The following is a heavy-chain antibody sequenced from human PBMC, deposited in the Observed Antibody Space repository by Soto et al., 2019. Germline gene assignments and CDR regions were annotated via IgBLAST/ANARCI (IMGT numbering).Heavy chain of an antibody. CDR3: AKDKYTDSVRKVWFFDY. Sequence: VQLLESGGGLVKPGGSLRLSCAASGFTFSKYAMSWVRLAPGKGLEWVSSISANGGITDYADSVKGRFTISRDNFQNILSLQMDSLTGDDTALYFCAKDKYTDSVRKVWFFDYWGRGTLVTVSS. J-gene: IGHJ2*01. V-gene: IGHV3-23*01. D-gene: IGHD2-15*01. CDR2: ISANGGIT. CDR1: GFTFSKYA.